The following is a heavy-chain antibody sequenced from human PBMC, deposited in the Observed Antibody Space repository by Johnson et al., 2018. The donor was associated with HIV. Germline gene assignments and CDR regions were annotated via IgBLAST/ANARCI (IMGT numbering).Heavy chain of an antibody. Sequence: VQLVESGGGVVRPGGSLRLSCAASGFTVSSNYMSWVRQAPGKGLEWVSVIYSGGSTYTADSVKGRFTISRDNSKNTLYLQMNSLRAEDTAVYYCARLGCYNWNGGGALDIWGQGTMVTVSS. CDR3: ARLGCYNWNGGGALDI. D-gene: IGHD1-20*01. CDR1: GFTVSSNY. CDR2: IYSGGST. J-gene: IGHJ3*02. V-gene: IGHV3-53*01.